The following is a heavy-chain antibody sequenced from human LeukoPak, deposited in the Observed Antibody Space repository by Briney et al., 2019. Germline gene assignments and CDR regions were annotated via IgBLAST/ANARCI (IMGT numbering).Heavy chain of an antibody. V-gene: IGHV3-20*04. Sequence: GGSLRLSCAASRFTFSSYSMNWVRQAPGKGLEWVSGINWNGGSTGYADSVKGRFTISRDNAKNSLYLQMNSLRAEDTALYYCARGGPYCSGGSCYSFPYYYMDVWGKGTTVTVSS. CDR3: ARGGPYCSGGSCYSFPYYYMDV. CDR2: INWNGGST. D-gene: IGHD2-15*01. CDR1: RFTFSSYS. J-gene: IGHJ6*03.